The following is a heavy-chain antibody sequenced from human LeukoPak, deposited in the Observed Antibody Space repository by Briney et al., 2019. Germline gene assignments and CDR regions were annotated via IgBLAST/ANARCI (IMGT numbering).Heavy chain of an antibody. D-gene: IGHD2-2*01. Sequence: SQTLSLTCAISGDRVSSNSAAWHWIRQSPSRGLEWLGRTYYRSKWYNDYAVSVKSRITINPDTSKNQFSLQLNSVTPEDTAVYYCARVYCSSTSCKALGAFDIWGQGTMVTVSS. CDR3: ARVYCSSTSCKALGAFDI. J-gene: IGHJ3*02. CDR1: GDRVSSNSAA. V-gene: IGHV6-1*01. CDR2: TYYRSKWYN.